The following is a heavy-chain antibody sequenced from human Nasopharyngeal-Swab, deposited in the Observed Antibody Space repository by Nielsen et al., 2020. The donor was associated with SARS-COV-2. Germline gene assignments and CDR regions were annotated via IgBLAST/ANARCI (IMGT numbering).Heavy chain of an antibody. CDR3: ARSALGYCSSTSCYPLYYYYMDV. D-gene: IGHD2-2*01. CDR2: INPNSGRT. Sequence: ASVKVSCKASGYTFTGYYMHWVRRAPGQGLEGMGRINPNSGRTNYAQKFQGRVTMTRDTSISTAYMELSRLRSDDTAVYYCARSALGYCSSTSCYPLYYYYMDVWGKGTTVTVSS. CDR1: GYTFTGYY. J-gene: IGHJ6*03. V-gene: IGHV1-2*06.